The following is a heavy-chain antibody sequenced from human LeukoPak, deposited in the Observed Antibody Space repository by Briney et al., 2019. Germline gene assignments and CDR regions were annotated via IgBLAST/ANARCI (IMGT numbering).Heavy chain of an antibody. D-gene: IGHD3-9*01. V-gene: IGHV4-34*01. CDR2: INHNGST. J-gene: IGHJ6*04. CDR1: GGSFSGYY. CDR3: ARGGDILTGYFNYYYYGMDV. Sequence: PSETLSLTCAVYGGSFSGYYWSWIRQPPGKGLEWIGEINHNGSTNYNPSLKSRVTISVDTSKNQFSLKLSSVTAADTAVYYCARGGDILTGYFNYYYYGMDVWGKGTTVTVSS.